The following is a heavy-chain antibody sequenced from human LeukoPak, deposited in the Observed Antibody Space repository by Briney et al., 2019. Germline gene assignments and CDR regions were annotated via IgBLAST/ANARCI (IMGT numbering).Heavy chain of an antibody. CDR2: ISGSVGST. CDR3: AKAERIPGTSGNRYYFDY. CDR1: GFTFSSSA. J-gene: IGHJ4*02. V-gene: IGHV3-23*01. D-gene: IGHD1-7*01. Sequence: GGSLRLSCAASGFTFSSSAMSGVRHAPGKGLGWGSAISGSVGSTYYAHSARGVFSISRDNPKNTLYLQKNTLRAAHTALFNCAKAERIPGTSGNRYYFDYWGQGTLVTVSS.